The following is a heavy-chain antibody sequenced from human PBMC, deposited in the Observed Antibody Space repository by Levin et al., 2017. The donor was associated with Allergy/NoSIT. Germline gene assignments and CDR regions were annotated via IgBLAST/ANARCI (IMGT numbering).Heavy chain of an antibody. J-gene: IGHJ6*02. Sequence: GGSLRLSCAASGFTFSSYWMSWVRQAPGKGLEWVANIKQDGSEKYYVDSVKGRFTISRDNAKNSLYLQMNSLRAEDTAVYYCARGARYDFWSGYYLNKLPDYYYYGMDVWGQGTTVTVSS. D-gene: IGHD3-3*01. CDR2: IKQDGSEK. CDR3: ARGARYDFWSGYYLNKLPDYYYYGMDV. CDR1: GFTFSSYW. V-gene: IGHV3-7*01.